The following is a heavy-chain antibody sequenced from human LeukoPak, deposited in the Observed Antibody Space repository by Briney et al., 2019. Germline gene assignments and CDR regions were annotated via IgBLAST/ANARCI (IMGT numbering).Heavy chain of an antibody. Sequence: SQTLSLTCTVSGGSISSGSYYWSWIRQPAGQGLEWIGRIYTSGSTNYNPSLTSRVTISVDTSKNQLSLKLSSVTAADTAVYYCARGGYCGGDCYFYSWGQGTLVTVSS. CDR2: IYTSGST. CDR1: GGSISSGSYY. D-gene: IGHD2-21*02. J-gene: IGHJ4*02. CDR3: ARGGYCGGDCYFYS. V-gene: IGHV4-61*02.